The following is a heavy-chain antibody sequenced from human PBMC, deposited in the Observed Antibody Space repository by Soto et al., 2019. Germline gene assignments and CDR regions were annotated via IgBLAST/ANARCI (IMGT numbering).Heavy chain of an antibody. J-gene: IGHJ4*02. CDR2: ISCSGTYI. D-gene: IGHD4-17*01. V-gene: IGHV3-21*01. CDR1: GFTFSIYS. Sequence: EVQLVESGGGLVKPGGSLRLSCAASGFTFSIYSMNWVRQAPGKGLEWVSSISCSGTYIHYADSVRGRFTISRDNTKGSLFLQMNSLGAEDTAIYYCARVDRDYGAGGVHDYWGQGTLVTVSS. CDR3: ARVDRDYGAGGVHDY.